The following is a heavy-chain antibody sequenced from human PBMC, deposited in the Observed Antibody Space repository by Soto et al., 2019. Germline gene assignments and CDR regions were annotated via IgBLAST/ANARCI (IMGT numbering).Heavy chain of an antibody. V-gene: IGHV3-11*06. J-gene: IGHJ3*02. CDR1: GFTFSDYS. CDR2: ISSGSSDT. Sequence: PGGSLRLSCAASGFTFSDYSMNWIRQAPGKGLEWVSYISSGSSDTKYADSVKGRFTISRDNAKNSLYLQMNSLRAEDTAVYYCARGLRSLITATMIAFDIWGQGAMVTVSS. D-gene: IGHD1-7*01. CDR3: ARGLRSLITATMIAFDI.